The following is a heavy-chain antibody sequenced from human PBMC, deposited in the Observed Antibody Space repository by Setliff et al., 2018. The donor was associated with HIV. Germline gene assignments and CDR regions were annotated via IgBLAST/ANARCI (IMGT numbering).Heavy chain of an antibody. CDR2: IYPGESDT. V-gene: IGHV5-51*01. CDR3: ARLGGICSGGSCTALAYTMDV. CDR1: GYSFSSYW. D-gene: IGHD2-15*01. Sequence: PGEALKISRKGSGYSFSSYWIGWVRQMPGKGLEWMGIIYPGESDTRYSPSFQGQVTISADKSISTAYLQCSSLKASDTAMYYCARLGGICSGGSCTALAYTMDVWGQGTTVTVSS. J-gene: IGHJ6*02.